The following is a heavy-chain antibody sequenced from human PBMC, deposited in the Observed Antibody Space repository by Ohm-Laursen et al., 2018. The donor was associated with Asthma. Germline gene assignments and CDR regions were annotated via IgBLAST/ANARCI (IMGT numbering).Heavy chain of an antibody. D-gene: IGHD6-19*01. V-gene: IGHV4-59*01. CDR3: ARQWQAD. J-gene: IGHJ4*02. CDR2: IYYSGST. Sequence: SETLSLTCSVSGGSISSYYWSWIRQPPGKGLEWIGYIYYSGSTNYNPSLKSRVTISVDTSKNQFSLKLSSVTAADTAVYYCARQWQADWGQGILVTVSS. CDR1: GGSISSYY.